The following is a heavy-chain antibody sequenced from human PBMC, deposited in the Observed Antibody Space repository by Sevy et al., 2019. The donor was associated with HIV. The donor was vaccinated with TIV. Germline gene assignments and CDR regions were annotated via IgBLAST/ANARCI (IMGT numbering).Heavy chain of an antibody. Sequence: GGSLRLSCAASGFTFSSYGMHWVRQAPDKGLEWVAFIRYDGSNKYYADSVKGRFTISRDNSKNTLYLQMNSLRAEDTAVYYCAKGSYYDFWSGYYMGVGFDYWGQGTLVTVSS. J-gene: IGHJ4*02. CDR3: AKGSYYDFWSGYYMGVGFDY. D-gene: IGHD3-3*01. V-gene: IGHV3-30*02. CDR1: GFTFSSYG. CDR2: IRYDGSNK.